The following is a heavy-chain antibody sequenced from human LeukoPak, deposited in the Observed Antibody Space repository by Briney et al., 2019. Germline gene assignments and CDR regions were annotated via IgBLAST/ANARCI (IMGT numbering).Heavy chain of an antibody. CDR2: IRYDGSNK. D-gene: IGHD3-3*01. J-gene: IGHJ4*02. CDR1: GFTFSSYG. Sequence: GGSLRLSCAASGFTFSSYGMHWVRQAPGKGLEWVAFIRYDGSNKYYADPVKGRFTISRDNSKNTLYLQMNSLRAEDTAVYYCATHKLRFLEWLFSYWGQGTLVTVSS. CDR3: ATHKLRFLEWLFSY. V-gene: IGHV3-30*02.